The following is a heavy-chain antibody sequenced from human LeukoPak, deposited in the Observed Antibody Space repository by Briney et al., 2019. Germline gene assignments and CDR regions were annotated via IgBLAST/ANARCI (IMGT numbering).Heavy chain of an antibody. CDR1: GFTFSDYY. D-gene: IGHD2-2*02. V-gene: IGHV3-11*04. CDR2: ISSSGSTI. CDR3: ARDEFCSSTSCYMPYYMDV. Sequence: PGGSLRLSCAASGFTFSDYYMSWIRQAPGKGLEWVSYISSSGSTIYYADSVKGRFTISRDNAKNSLYLQMNSLRAEDTAVYYCARDEFCSSTSCYMPYYMDVWGKGTTVTVSS. J-gene: IGHJ6*03.